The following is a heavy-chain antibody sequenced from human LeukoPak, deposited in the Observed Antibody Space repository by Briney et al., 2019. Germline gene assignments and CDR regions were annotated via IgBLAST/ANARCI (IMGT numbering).Heavy chain of an antibody. V-gene: IGHV3-7*03. Sequence: GESLRLSCAASGFTFSDYYMSWIRQAPGKGLEWVANIKQDGYEKYYVDSVKGRFTISRDNAKNSLYLQMDSLRAEDTAVFYCARVYSSSSGKNAFDIWGQGTVVIVSS. CDR1: GFTFSDYY. J-gene: IGHJ3*02. D-gene: IGHD6-6*01. CDR3: ARVYSSSSGKNAFDI. CDR2: IKQDGYEK.